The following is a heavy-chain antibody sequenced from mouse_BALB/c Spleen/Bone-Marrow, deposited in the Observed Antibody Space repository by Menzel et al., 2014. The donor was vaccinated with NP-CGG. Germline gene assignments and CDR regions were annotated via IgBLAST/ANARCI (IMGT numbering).Heavy chain of an antibody. J-gene: IGHJ3*01. CDR1: GVSLTGYG. V-gene: IGHV2-6-7*01. CDR3: ASGYHGSTWFAY. CDR2: IWGDGST. D-gene: IGHD1-1*01. Sequence: QVQLKQSGPGLVAPSQSLSITCTVSGVSLTGYGVTWVRQPPGKGLEWLGMIWGDGSTDYNSALKSRLSISKDNSKSQVFSKMNSLQTDDTARYYCASGYHGSTWFAYWGQGTLVTVSA.